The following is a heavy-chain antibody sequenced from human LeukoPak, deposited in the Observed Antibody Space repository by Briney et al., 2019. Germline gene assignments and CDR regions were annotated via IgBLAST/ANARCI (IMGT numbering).Heavy chain of an antibody. D-gene: IGHD3-22*01. CDR1: GGSISSGDYY. CDR3: ATTSGYYYDSSGSLGYYFDY. Sequence: PSETLPLTCTVSGGSISSGDYYWSWIRQPPGKGLEWIGYIYYSGSTYYNPSLKSRVTISVDTSKNQFSLKLSSVTAADTAVYYCATTSGYYYDSSGSLGYYFDYWGQGTLVTVSS. V-gene: IGHV4-30-4*01. J-gene: IGHJ4*02. CDR2: IYYSGST.